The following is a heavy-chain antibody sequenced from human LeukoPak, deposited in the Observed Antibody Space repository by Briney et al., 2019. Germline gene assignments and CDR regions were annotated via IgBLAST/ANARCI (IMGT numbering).Heavy chain of an antibody. Sequence: GGSLRLSCAASGFTFSNYGLHWVRQAPGKGLEWVAVIWPDGSDKYYGDSVKGRFTVSRDNSKNTLYLQMNSLRAEDTAVYYCARKLRGGLWLYYFDYWGQGTLVTVSS. CDR2: IWPDGSDK. V-gene: IGHV3-33*01. CDR3: ARKLRGGLWLYYFDY. D-gene: IGHD5-18*01. CDR1: GFTFSNYG. J-gene: IGHJ4*02.